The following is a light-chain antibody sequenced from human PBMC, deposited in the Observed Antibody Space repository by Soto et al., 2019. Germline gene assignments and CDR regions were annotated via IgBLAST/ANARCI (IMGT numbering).Light chain of an antibody. CDR1: QGIGDD. Sequence: DIQMTQSPSSLSASVGDRVTIICRASQGIGDDLGWFQQTPGKAPERLIYAASSLRSGVPSRFSGSGSGTEFNLTISSLQPEDVAAYYCQKYNSAPLTFGGGTKVEIK. CDR2: AAS. V-gene: IGKV1-17*01. CDR3: QKYNSAPLT. J-gene: IGKJ4*01.